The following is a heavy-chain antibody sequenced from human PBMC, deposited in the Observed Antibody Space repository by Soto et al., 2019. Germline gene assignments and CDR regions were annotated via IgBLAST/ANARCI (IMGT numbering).Heavy chain of an antibody. D-gene: IGHD3-16*01. CDR1: GFTFDDYA. Sequence: EVQLVESGGGLVQPGRSLRLSCAASGFTFDDYAMHWVRQAPGKGLEWVSGISWNSGSIGYADSVKGRFTSSRDNAKNSLYLQMNSLRAEDTALYYCAKGDYVWGPDYWGQGTLVTVSS. J-gene: IGHJ4*02. CDR3: AKGDYVWGPDY. V-gene: IGHV3-9*01. CDR2: ISWNSGSI.